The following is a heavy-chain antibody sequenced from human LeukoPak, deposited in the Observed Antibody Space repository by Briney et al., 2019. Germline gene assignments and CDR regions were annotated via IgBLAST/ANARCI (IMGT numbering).Heavy chain of an antibody. V-gene: IGHV4-34*01. CDR1: GGSFSGYY. Sequence: SSETLSLTCAVYGGSFSGYYWSWIRQPPGKGLEWIGEINHSGSTNYNPSLRSRVTISVDTSKNQFSLKLSSVTAADTAVYYCARGGDWFDPWGQGTLVTVSS. CDR3: ARGGDWFDP. J-gene: IGHJ5*02. D-gene: IGHD3-10*01. CDR2: INHSGST.